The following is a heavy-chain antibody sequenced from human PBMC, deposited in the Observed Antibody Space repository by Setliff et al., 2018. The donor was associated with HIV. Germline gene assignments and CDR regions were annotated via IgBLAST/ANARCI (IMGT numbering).Heavy chain of an antibody. D-gene: IGHD6-13*01. V-gene: IGHV1-2*02. CDR3: ARSGYSSSWYLDYYYYYGMDV. CDR2: INPNSGGT. J-gene: IGHJ6*02. CDR1: GYTFTGYY. Sequence: GASVKVSCKASGYTFTGYYMHWVRQAPGQGLEWMGWINPNSGGTNYAQKFQGRVTMTRDTSISTAYMELSRLRSDDTAVYYCARSGYSSSWYLDYYYYYGMDVWGQVTTVTVSS.